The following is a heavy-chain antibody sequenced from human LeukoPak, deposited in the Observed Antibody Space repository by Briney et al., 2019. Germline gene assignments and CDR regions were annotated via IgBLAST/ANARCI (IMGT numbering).Heavy chain of an antibody. J-gene: IGHJ4*02. CDR2: ISSSASTI. CDR3: GRSGTYAYFDY. D-gene: IGHD1-26*01. V-gene: IGHV3-48*01. CDR1: GFTFSGYN. Sequence: TGGSLRLSCAASGFTFSGYNMNWVRQAPGKGLEWVSYISSSASTIYYADSVEGRFTISRDNAKNSLFLQMNSLTAEDTAVYYCGRSGTYAYFDYWGQGTLVTVSS.